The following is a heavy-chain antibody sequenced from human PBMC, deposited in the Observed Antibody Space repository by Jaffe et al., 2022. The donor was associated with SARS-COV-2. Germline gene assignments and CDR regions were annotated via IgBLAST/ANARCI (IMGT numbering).Heavy chain of an antibody. Sequence: EVQLVESGGGLVQPGGSLRLSCAASGFTFSTYNMNWVRQAPGKGLEWVSYVSGTSSSTAIYYADSVRGRFTISRDNAKNSLYLQMNSLRAEDTAVYYCASSLYCSGGTCYTPWGQGTLVTVSS. D-gene: IGHD2-15*01. V-gene: IGHV3-48*01. CDR1: GFTFSTYN. CDR3: ASSLYCSGGTCYTP. CDR2: VSGTSSSTAI. J-gene: IGHJ5*02.